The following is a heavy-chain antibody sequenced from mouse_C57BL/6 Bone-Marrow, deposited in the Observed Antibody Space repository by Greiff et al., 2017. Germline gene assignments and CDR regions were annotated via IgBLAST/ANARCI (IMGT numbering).Heavy chain of an antibody. CDR2: ISSGSSTI. CDR3: ARLYGYDGGFAY. D-gene: IGHD2-2*01. V-gene: IGHV5-17*01. CDR1: GFTFSDYG. J-gene: IGHJ3*01. Sequence: DVKLVESGGGLVKPGGSLKLSCAASGFTFSDYGMHWVRQAPEKGLEWVAYISSGSSTIYYADTVKGRFTISRDNAKNTLFLQMTSLRSEDTAMYYCARLYGYDGGFAYWGQGTLVTVSA.